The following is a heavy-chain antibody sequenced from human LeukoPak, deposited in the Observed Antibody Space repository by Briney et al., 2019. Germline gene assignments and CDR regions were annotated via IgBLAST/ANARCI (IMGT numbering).Heavy chain of an antibody. V-gene: IGHV4-4*07. J-gene: IGHJ5*02. D-gene: IGHD2-21*01. Sequence: PSETLSLTCNVSGASVSFSYWSWIRQSAGKGLEWIGRIYSDGNTNYNPSLKSRVTMSLDTSKNQFSLKLTFVTAADTAVYYCARDLSCGGDCSNWFDPWGQGTLVTVSS. CDR1: GASVSFSY. CDR2: IYSDGNT. CDR3: ARDLSCGGDCSNWFDP.